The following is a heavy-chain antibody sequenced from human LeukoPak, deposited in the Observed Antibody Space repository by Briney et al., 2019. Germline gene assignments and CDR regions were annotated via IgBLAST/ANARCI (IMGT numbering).Heavy chain of an antibody. CDR1: GLTFGDYW. V-gene: IGHV3-7*05. J-gene: IGHJ4*02. Sequence: GGSLRLSCEASGLTFGDYWMTWVRQAPGKGPECVANIKQDGSETHYADSVKGRFTISGDNAKNSLYLQMNSLRAEDTALYYCARDYDYGDYPGYWGQGTLVTVSS. D-gene: IGHD4-17*01. CDR2: IKQDGSET. CDR3: ARDYDYGDYPGY.